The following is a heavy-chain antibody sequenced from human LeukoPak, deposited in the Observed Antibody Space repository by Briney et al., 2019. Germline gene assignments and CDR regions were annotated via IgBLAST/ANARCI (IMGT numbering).Heavy chain of an antibody. J-gene: IGHJ4*02. D-gene: IGHD2-15*01. V-gene: IGHV1-8*03. CDR3: ARGDPVGYCSGGSCYPIDY. CDR1: GYTFTSYD. Sequence: GASVKVSCKASGYTFTSYDINWVRQATGQGLEWMGWMNPNSGNTGYAQKFQGRVTITRNTSISTAYMELSSLRSEDTAVYYCARGDPVGYCSGGSCYPIDYWGQGTLVTVSS. CDR2: MNPNSGNT.